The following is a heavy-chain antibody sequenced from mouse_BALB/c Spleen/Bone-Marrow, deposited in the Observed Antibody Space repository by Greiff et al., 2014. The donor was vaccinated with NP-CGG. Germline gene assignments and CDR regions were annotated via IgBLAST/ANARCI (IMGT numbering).Heavy chain of an antibody. D-gene: IGHD1-1*01. V-gene: IGHV1-87*01. CDR2: IYPGDGDT. Sequence: VQVVESGAELARPGASVKLSCKASGYTFTGYWMQWVKQRPGQGLEWIGIIYPGDGDTRYTQKFKGKATLTADKSSSTAYMQLRNLASEDSAVYYCARVFYDSTSVYWGQGTTLTVSS. CDR1: GYTFTGYW. CDR3: ARVFYDSTSVY. J-gene: IGHJ2*01.